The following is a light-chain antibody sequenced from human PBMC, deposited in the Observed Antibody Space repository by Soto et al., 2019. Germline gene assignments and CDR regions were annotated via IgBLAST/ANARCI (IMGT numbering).Light chain of an antibody. CDR1: QTISTF. V-gene: IGKV1-39*01. CDR2: RAS. CDR3: QQSYSSPPWT. J-gene: IGKJ1*01. Sequence: DIQMTQSPSSLSASLVDRVTISCLASQTISTFLNWYQQKPGTAPRLLIYRASSVNSGVPPRFSGSGSGRDFTLTISSLRPEDIATYFCQQSYSSPPWTFGQGTKVDIK.